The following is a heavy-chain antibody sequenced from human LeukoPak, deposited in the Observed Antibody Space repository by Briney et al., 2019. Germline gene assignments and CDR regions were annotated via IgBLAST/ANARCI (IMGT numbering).Heavy chain of an antibody. V-gene: IGHV3-15*01. Sequence: PGGSLRLPCAATGFTFSSAWMHWVRQAPGKGLEWVGRIRSKTDGGTTDYAAPVKGRFTISRDDSKTTLHLQMNSLKTEDTAVYYCTAYGLDYWGQGTLVTVSS. D-gene: IGHD4-17*01. J-gene: IGHJ4*02. CDR1: GFTFSSAW. CDR3: TAYGLDY. CDR2: IRSKTDGGTT.